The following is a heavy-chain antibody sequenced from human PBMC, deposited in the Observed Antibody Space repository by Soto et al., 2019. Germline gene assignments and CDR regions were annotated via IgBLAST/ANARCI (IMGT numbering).Heavy chain of an antibody. J-gene: IGHJ6*02. D-gene: IGHD3-22*01. CDR1: GGSFSGYY. CDR3: AGTPYYYDSSGYSHYGMDV. Sequence: PSETLSLTCAVYGGSFSGYYWSWIRQPPGKGLEWIGEINHSGSTNYNPSLKSRVTISVDTSKNQFSLKLSSVTAADTAVYYCAGTPYYYDSSGYSHYGMDVWGQGTTVTVSS. CDR2: INHSGST. V-gene: IGHV4-34*01.